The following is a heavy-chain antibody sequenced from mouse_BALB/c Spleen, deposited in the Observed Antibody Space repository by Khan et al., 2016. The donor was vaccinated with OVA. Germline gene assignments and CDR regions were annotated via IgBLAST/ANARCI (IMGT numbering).Heavy chain of an antibody. CDR2: ISSTGGT. V-gene: IGHV3-2*02. D-gene: IGHD2-14*01. J-gene: IGHJ4*01. Sequence: EVQLQESGPGLVKPSQSLSLTCTVTGYSINSDYAWNWIRQFPGNKLEWMGYISSTGGTSYNPSLKSRISITRDTSKNQFFLQLKSVTAEDTATYYCARSLYYSYGYALDCWGRGTLVTVSS. CDR3: ARSLYYSYGYALDC. CDR1: GYSINSDYA.